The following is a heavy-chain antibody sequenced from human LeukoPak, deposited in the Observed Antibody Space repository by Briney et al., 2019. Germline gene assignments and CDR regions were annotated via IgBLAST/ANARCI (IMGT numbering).Heavy chain of an antibody. Sequence: SQTLSLTCSVSGASITSAYNYWSWIRQPAGEGLEWIGRIYDGGTTDYNPSLGGRVTMSLDTSDNEFSLRLRYVTAADTAVYYCARNGAVTSFDYRGQGILVTVS. CDR2: IYDGGTT. D-gene: IGHD3-3*01. V-gene: IGHV4-61*02. J-gene: IGHJ4*02. CDR1: GASITSAYNY. CDR3: ARNGAVTSFDY.